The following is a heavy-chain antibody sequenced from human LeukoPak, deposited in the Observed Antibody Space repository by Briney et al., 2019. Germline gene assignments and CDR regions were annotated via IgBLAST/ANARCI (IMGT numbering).Heavy chain of an antibody. CDR2: IWHDGSNK. CDR1: GFSFSSNG. V-gene: IGHV3-33*01. Sequence: GGSLRLSCAASGFSFSSNGMHWVRQAPGKGLEWVAVIWHDGSNKYYADSVKGRFTISRDNSKNTLYLQMNSLRAEDTAVYYCARVSDYSNYFDYWGQGTLVTVSS. CDR3: ARVSDYSNYFDY. D-gene: IGHD4-11*01. J-gene: IGHJ4*02.